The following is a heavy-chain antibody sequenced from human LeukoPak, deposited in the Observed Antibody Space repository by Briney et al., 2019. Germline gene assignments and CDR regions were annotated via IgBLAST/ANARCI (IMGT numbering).Heavy chain of an antibody. V-gene: IGHV3-23*01. CDR2: VSTSGRST. CDR3: AKVLYSSGFYGNY. D-gene: IGHD6-19*01. Sequence: GGSLRLSCAASGSTFSTYAMSWVRQAPGKGLEWVSTVSTSGRSTYYADSVKGRFTISRDNSKNTLYLQMNSLRGEDTAVYYCAKVLYSSGFYGNYWGQGTLVTVSS. CDR1: GSTFSTYA. J-gene: IGHJ4*02.